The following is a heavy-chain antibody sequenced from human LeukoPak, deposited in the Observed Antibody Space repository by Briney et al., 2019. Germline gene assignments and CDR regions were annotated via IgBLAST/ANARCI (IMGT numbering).Heavy chain of an antibody. CDR3: AKVGIGGTYFDY. CDR1: GLAFSSYA. V-gene: IGHV3-23*01. CDR2: ISGNGGST. Sequence: GGSLRLSCAASGLAFSSYALNWFGRAPGKGLDWASGISGNGGSTYYADSVKGRFTISRDNSKNTLYVQMNSLRAEDTALYYCAKVGIGGTYFDYWGQGTLVTVSS. D-gene: IGHD1-7*01. J-gene: IGHJ4*02.